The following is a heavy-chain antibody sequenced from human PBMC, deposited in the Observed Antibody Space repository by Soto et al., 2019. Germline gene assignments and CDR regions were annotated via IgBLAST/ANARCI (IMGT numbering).Heavy chain of an antibody. CDR2: ISYDGSNK. J-gene: IGHJ6*02. CDR1: GFTFSSYG. CDR3: AKISGIVLMVYAIGDYYYGMDV. D-gene: IGHD2-8*01. V-gene: IGHV3-30*18. Sequence: QVQLVESGGGVVQPGRSLRLSCAASGFTFSSYGMHWVRQAPGKGLEWVAVISYDGSNKYYADSVKGRFTISRDNSKNTLYLQMNSLRAEDTAVYYCAKISGIVLMVYAIGDYYYGMDVWGQGTTVTVSS.